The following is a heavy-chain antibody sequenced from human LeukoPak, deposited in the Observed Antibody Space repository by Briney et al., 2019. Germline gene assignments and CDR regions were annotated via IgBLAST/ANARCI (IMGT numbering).Heavy chain of an antibody. CDR1: GFSISSGYY. J-gene: IGHJ4*02. V-gene: IGHV4-38-2*01. D-gene: IGHD1-26*01. CDR3: ARNSSGSYFDH. CDR2: VYYSGST. Sequence: SETLSLTCGVSGFSISSGYYWGWIRQPPGKGLEWIGSVYYSGSTDYNPSLKSRVTISVDTSRNQFSLRLKSVTATDTAVHYCARNSSGSYFDHWGQGSLVTVSS.